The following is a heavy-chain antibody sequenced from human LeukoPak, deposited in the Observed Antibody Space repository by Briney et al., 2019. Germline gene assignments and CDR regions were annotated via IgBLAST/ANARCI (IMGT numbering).Heavy chain of an antibody. D-gene: IGHD3-16*01. J-gene: IGHJ6*03. CDR1: GFTFSSYS. Sequence: KSGGSLRLSCAASGFTFSSYSMNWVRQAPGKGLEWVSSISSSSSYIYYADSVKGRFTISRDNAKNSLYLQMNSLRAEDTAVYYCAVRRGHYYYYMDVWGKGTTVTVSS. CDR2: ISSSSSYI. V-gene: IGHV3-21*01. CDR3: AVRRGHYYYYMDV.